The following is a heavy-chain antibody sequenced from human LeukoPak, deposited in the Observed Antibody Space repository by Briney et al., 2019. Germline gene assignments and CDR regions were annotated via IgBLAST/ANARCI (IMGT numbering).Heavy chain of an antibody. Sequence: QPGGSLRLSCAASGFTFSSYSMNWVRQAPGKGLEWVSYISSSSSTIYYADSVKGRFTISRDNAKNSLYLQMNSLRDEDTAVYYCARDQKYCSSTSCYTNAGVPYPNDYWGQGTLVTVSS. CDR3: ARDQKYCSSTSCYTNAGVPYPNDY. D-gene: IGHD2-2*02. CDR2: ISSSSSTI. J-gene: IGHJ4*02. CDR1: GFTFSSYS. V-gene: IGHV3-48*02.